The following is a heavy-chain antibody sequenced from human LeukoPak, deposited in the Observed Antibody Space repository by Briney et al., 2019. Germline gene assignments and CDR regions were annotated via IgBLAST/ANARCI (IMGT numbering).Heavy chain of an antibody. V-gene: IGHV4-4*07. CDR3: AREKSGTLTRAYYYIDV. CDR1: GDSMHSYY. J-gene: IGHJ6*03. D-gene: IGHD1-26*01. Sequence: PSETLSLTCTVSGDSMHSYYWSWIRQSPEKGLESIGRAYSGVTAYYNPSLQSRVTISVDKSNNQFSLDLASVTAADTALYYCAREKSGTLTRAYYYIDVWGRGITVTVSS. CDR2: AYSGVTA.